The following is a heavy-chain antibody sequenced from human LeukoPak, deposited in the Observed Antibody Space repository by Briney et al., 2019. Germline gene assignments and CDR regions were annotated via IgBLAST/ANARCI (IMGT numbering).Heavy chain of an antibody. CDR1: GYTFSNYG. Sequence: ASVKVSCKTSGYTFSNYGVSWVRQAPGQGLEWMGWISAYNNNTNYAQKFQGRLTMTTDTPTSTAYMELRSLRSDDTAVYYCARGARISSSWYSSVWGQGTLITVS. CDR2: ISAYNNNT. V-gene: IGHV1-18*01. J-gene: IGHJ4*02. D-gene: IGHD2-2*01. CDR3: ARGARISSSWYSSV.